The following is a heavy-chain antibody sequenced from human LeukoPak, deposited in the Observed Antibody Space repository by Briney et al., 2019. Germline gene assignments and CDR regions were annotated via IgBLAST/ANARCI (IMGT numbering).Heavy chain of an antibody. Sequence: GGSLRLSCAASGLSFSTYDMTWVRQAPGKGLEWVSSSSDSNSKVYYADSVKGRFTISRDNAKNSLYLQMNSLRADDTAVYYCARETLEAFDIWGQGTMVTVSS. CDR2: SSDSNSKV. CDR1: GLSFSTYD. J-gene: IGHJ3*02. V-gene: IGHV3-21*01. D-gene: IGHD1-1*01. CDR3: ARETLEAFDI.